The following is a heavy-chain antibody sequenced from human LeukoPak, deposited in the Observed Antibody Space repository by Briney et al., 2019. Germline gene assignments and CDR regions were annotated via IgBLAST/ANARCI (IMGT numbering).Heavy chain of an antibody. V-gene: IGHV3-7*01. CDR3: ARARGGDWGYYYYGMDV. CDR2: IKQDGSEK. J-gene: IGHJ6*02. Sequence: GSLRLSCAASGFTFSSYWMSWVRQAPGKGLEWVANIKQDGSEKYYVDSVKGRFTISRDNAKNSLYLQMNSLRAEDTAVYYCARARGGDWGYYYYGMDVWGQGTTVTVSS. CDR1: GFTFSSYW. D-gene: IGHD2-21*02.